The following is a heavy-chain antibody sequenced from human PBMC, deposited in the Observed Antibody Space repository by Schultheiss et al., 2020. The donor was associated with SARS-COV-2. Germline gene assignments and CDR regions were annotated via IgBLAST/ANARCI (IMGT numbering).Heavy chain of an antibody. D-gene: IGHD1-26*01. J-gene: IGHJ4*02. CDR3: ARDGSGTWNDY. Sequence: GESLKISCAASGFTFSSYGMHWVRQAPGKGLEWVAVISYDGSNKYYEDSVKGRFTISRDNSKNTLYLQMNSLRAEDTAVYYCARDGSGTWNDYWGQGTLVTVSS. V-gene: IGHV3-30*03. CDR1: GFTFSSYG. CDR2: ISYDGSNK.